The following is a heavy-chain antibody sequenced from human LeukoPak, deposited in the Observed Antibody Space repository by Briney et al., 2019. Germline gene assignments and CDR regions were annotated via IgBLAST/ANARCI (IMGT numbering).Heavy chain of an antibody. CDR3: ARDLTVTSTCWFDR. CDR2: ITSSSSYI. CDR1: GFTFSSYS. V-gene: IGHV3-21*01. J-gene: IGHJ5*02. Sequence: GGSLRLSCAVSGFTFSSYSMSWVRQAPGKGLGWVSSITSSSSYIYYADSVKGRFTISRDNAKNSLYLQMNSLRAEDTAVYYCARDLTVTSTCWFDRWGQGTLVTVSS. D-gene: IGHD4-11*01.